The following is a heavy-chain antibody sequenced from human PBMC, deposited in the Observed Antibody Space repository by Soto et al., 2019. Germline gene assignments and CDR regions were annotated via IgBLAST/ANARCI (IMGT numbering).Heavy chain of an antibody. Sequence: ESEGGLVQPGGSLRLSCEASGFIFTTSDMSWVRQAPGKGLEWISSITITGDTTHYADSVKGRFTISRDNSRNTVYLQMNSLRGADTAVYYCGKGGGGDHGYWGQGTLVAVSS. CDR1: GFIFTTSD. CDR2: ITITGDTT. V-gene: IGHV3-23*01. J-gene: IGHJ4*02. CDR3: GKGGGGDHGY. D-gene: IGHD2-21*02.